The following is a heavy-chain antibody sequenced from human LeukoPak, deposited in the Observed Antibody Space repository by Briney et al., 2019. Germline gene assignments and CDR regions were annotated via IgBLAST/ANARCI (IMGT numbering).Heavy chain of an antibody. J-gene: IGHJ4*02. V-gene: IGHV3-48*04. CDR3: ARDHGDYVGDRLDS. Sequence: GGSLRLSCAASGFTFSSYSMNWFRQAPGKGLEWVSYIGGSRSGSSRSILYYADSVKGRFTISRDNAKNSLYLQISSLRAEDTAVYYCARDHGDYVGDRLDSWGQGTLVTVSS. CDR2: IGGSRSGSSRSIL. D-gene: IGHD4-17*01. CDR1: GFTFSSYS.